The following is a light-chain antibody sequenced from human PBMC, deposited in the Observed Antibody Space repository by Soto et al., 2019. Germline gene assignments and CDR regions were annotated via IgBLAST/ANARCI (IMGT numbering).Light chain of an antibody. CDR3: QQYGSSPIT. Sequence: EIVLTQSPGTLSLSPGERATLSCRASQSITSSYLAWYQQKPGQAPRLLIYGSSRRATGIPDRFSGSGSGTGFTLTISRLEPEDFAVYYCQQYGSSPITFGQGTRLEIK. CDR2: GSS. V-gene: IGKV3-20*01. J-gene: IGKJ5*01. CDR1: QSITSSY.